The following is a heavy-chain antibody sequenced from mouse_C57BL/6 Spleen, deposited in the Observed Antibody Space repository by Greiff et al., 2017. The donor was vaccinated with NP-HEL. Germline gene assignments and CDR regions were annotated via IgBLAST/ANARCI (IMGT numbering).Heavy chain of an antibody. V-gene: IGHV1-55*01. CDR2: IYPGSGST. CDR3: ARSAYDGYYYYYAMDY. J-gene: IGHJ4*01. Sequence: VQLHQPGAELVKPGASVKMSCKASGYTFTSYWITWVKQRPGQGLEWIGDIYPGSGSTNYNEKFKSKATLTVDTSSSTAYMQLSSLTSEDSAVYYCARSAYDGYYYYYAMDYWGQGTSVTVSS. D-gene: IGHD2-3*01. CDR1: GYTFTSYW.